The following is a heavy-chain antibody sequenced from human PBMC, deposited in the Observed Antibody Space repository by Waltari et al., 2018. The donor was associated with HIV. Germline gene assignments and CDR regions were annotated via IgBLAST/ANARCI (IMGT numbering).Heavy chain of an antibody. J-gene: IGHJ4*02. Sequence: QLQLQESGPGLVKPAETLSLTCSVSGGSIISSHHSWGWIRQTPGKGLEWIGIIYSSGSPYSNPSLPRRLAMSVDTSETRFSLRLSSVAAADTAVYYCSRHTQTALTTDYWGQGTRVTVSA. V-gene: IGHV4-39*01. CDR2: IYSSGSP. CDR1: GGSIISSHHS. CDR3: SRHTQTALTTDY. D-gene: IGHD4-4*01.